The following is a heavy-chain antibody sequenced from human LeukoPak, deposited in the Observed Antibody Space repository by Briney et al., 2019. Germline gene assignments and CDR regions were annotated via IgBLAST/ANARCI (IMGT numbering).Heavy chain of an antibody. V-gene: IGHV3-30-3*01. CDR2: ISYDGSNK. J-gene: IGHJ4*02. CDR3: AREEAIAAAGYFDY. D-gene: IGHD6-13*01. Sequence: SGGSLRLSCAASGFTFSSYATHWVRQAPGKGLEWVAVISYDGSNKCYADSVKGRFTISRDNSKNTLYLQMNSLRAGDTAVYYCAREEAIAAAGYFDYWGQGTLVTVSS. CDR1: GFTFSSYA.